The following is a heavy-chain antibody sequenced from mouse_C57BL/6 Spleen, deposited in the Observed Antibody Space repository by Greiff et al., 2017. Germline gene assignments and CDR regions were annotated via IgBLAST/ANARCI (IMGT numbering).Heavy chain of an antibody. J-gene: IGHJ1*03. V-gene: IGHV1-82*01. D-gene: IGHD2-2*01. CDR2: IYPGDGDT. CDR1: GYAFSSSW. Sequence: VQLQQSGPELVKPGASVKISCKASGYAFSSSWMNWVKQRPGKGLEWIGRIYPGDGDTNYNGKFKGKATLTADKSSSTAYMQLSSLTSEDSAVYFCARTMVTTSWYFDVWGTGTTVTVSS. CDR3: ARTMVTTSWYFDV.